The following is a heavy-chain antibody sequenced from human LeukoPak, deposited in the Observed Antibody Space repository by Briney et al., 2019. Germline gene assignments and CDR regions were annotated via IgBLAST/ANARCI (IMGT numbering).Heavy chain of an antibody. CDR3: ARAPGVKLLWFGEP. CDR2: ISSSGSTI. D-gene: IGHD3-10*01. Sequence: GGSLRLSCAASGFTFSSYAMSWVRQAPGKGLEWVSYISSSGSTIYYADSVKGRFTISRDNAKNSLYLQMNSLRAEDTAVYYCARAPGVKLLWFGEPWGQGTLVTVSS. V-gene: IGHV3-48*03. J-gene: IGHJ4*02. CDR1: GFTFSSYA.